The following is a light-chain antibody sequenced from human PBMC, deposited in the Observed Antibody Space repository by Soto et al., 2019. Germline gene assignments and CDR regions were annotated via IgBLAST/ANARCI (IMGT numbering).Light chain of an antibody. CDR2: AAS. Sequence: DIQMTQSPSSLSASVGDRVTITCRASRGISNYLAWYQQKPGKVPKLLIYAASTLQSGVPSRFSGSGSGTDFTLSISSLQPEDVATYYCQNYDSAPWTFGQGTKVAFK. CDR1: RGISNY. V-gene: IGKV1-27*01. J-gene: IGKJ1*01. CDR3: QNYDSAPWT.